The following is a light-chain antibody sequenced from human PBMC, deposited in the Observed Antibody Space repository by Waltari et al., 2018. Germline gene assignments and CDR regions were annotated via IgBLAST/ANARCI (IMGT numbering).Light chain of an antibody. CDR3: QAWDNTMVV. V-gene: IGLV3-1*01. Sequence: SYELTQPPSVSVSPGQTASLTCPGDELDYTYTSWYLQRPGQSPCLILHEDNKRPSGIPDRFSGSSSGNIATLTISGTQAMDEAEYYCQAWDNTMVVFGGGTKLTVL. J-gene: IGLJ3*02. CDR2: EDN. CDR1: ELDYTY.